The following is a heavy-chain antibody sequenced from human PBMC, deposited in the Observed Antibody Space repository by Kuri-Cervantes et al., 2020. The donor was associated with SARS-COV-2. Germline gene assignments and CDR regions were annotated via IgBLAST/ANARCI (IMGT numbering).Heavy chain of an antibody. Sequence: GGSLRLSCAASGFTFSSYSMNWVRQAPGKGLEWVSYISSSSSTIYYADSVKGRFTISRDNAKNSLYLQMNSLRAEDTAVYYCARSFGLRFDYWGQGVLVTVSS. J-gene: IGHJ4*02. CDR1: GFTFSSYS. CDR3: ARSFGLRFDY. V-gene: IGHV3-48*04. D-gene: IGHD3-16*01. CDR2: ISSSSSTI.